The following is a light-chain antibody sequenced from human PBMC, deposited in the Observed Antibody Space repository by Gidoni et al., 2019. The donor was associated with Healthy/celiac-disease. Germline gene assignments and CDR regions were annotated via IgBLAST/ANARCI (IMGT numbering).Light chain of an antibody. CDR2: DNN. CDR1: SYNIGNNY. CDR3: GTWDSSLSSVV. V-gene: IGLV1-51*01. J-gene: IGLJ2*01. Sequence: QKVTISCSGSSYNIGNNYVSWYQQLPGTAPKLLIYDNNKRPSGIPDRFSGSKSGTSATLGITGLQTGDEADYYCGTWDSSLSSVVFGGGTKLTVL.